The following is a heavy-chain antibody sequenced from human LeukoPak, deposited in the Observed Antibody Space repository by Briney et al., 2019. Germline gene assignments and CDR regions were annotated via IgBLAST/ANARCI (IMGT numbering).Heavy chain of an antibody. D-gene: IGHD5-18*01. CDR3: VRGYSYGWFDP. CDR2: ISGSGGST. V-gene: IGHV3-23*01. Sequence: GGSLRLSCAASGFTFSTYAMSWVRQAPGKGLEWVSTISGSGGSTYYADSVKGRFTISRDNSKNTLYLQMNSLRAEDTAVYYCVRGYSYGWFDPWGQGTLVTVSS. J-gene: IGHJ5*02. CDR1: GFTFSTYA.